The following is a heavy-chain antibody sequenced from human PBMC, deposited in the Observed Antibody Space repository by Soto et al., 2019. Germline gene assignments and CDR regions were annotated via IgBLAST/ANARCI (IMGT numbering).Heavy chain of an antibody. CDR1: GFTLSSYA. CDR2: IRGSGDST. V-gene: IGHV3-23*01. D-gene: IGHD2-2*01. Sequence: LRLSCAASGFTLSSYAMSWVRQAPGKGLEWVSVIRGSGDSTYYADSVKGRFTISRDNSKNTLYLQVSSLRAEDTAAYYCAKLPLSMQYFDYWGQGTLVTVSS. CDR3: AKLPLSMQYFDY. J-gene: IGHJ4*02.